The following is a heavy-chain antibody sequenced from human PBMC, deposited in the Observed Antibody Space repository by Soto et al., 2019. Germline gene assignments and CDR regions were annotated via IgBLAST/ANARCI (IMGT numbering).Heavy chain of an antibody. J-gene: IGHJ4*02. Sequence: SETLSLTCAVSGDSISRMNWWSWVRQPPGKGLEWIGSIYYSGSTYYNPSLKSRVTISVDTSRNQFSLKLSSVTAADTAVYYCASGGYCSGGSCYSSLTPYYFDYWGQGTLVTVSS. CDR3: ASGGYCSGGSCYSSLTPYYFDY. CDR2: IYYSGST. CDR1: GDSISRMNW. D-gene: IGHD2-15*01. V-gene: IGHV4-39*01.